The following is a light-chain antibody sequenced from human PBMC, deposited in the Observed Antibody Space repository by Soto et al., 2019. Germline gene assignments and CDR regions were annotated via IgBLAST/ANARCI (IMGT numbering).Light chain of an antibody. Sequence: EIVMTQSPATLSVSPGERATLSCRASQTISINLAWYQQKPGQGPRLLIYDASTRAPGIPARFSGSGSETEFTLTISTLQSEDFAVYYCQQYNNWPLTFGQGTKVEI. J-gene: IGKJ1*01. CDR2: DAS. V-gene: IGKV3-15*01. CDR3: QQYNNWPLT. CDR1: QTISIN.